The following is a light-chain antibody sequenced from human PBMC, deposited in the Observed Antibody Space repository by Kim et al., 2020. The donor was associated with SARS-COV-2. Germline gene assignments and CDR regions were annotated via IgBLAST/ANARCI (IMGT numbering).Light chain of an antibody. J-gene: IGLJ3*02. Sequence: KTVTISCPRSSGSIASNYVQWYQQRPGSAPTTVIYEENQRPSGVPDRFSGSIDSSSNSASLTISGLKTEDEADYYCQSYDSSNHGVFGGGTQLTVL. CDR2: EEN. CDR1: SGSIASNY. CDR3: QSYDSSNHGV. V-gene: IGLV6-57*03.